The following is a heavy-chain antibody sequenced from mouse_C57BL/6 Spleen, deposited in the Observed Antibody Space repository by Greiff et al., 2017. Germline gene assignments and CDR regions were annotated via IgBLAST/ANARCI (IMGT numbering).Heavy chain of an antibody. J-gene: IGHJ1*03. D-gene: IGHD1-1*01. CDR1: GYTFTSYW. V-gene: IGHV1-59*01. CDR3: ARYYYGRSYGYVNG. CDR2: IDPSDSYT. Sequence: VQLQQPGAELVRPGTSVKLSCKASGYTFTSYWMHWVKQRPGQGLEWIGVIDPSDSYTNYNPKFKGKATLTVDTSSSTAYMQRSSLTSEDSAVYYWARYYYGRSYGYVNGWGTGTTVTVSS.